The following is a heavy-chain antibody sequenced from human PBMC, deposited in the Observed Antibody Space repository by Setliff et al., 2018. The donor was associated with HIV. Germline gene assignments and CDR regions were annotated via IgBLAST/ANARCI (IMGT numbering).Heavy chain of an antibody. CDR3: ARLSSYRSSSYYFDY. D-gene: IGHD6-6*01. J-gene: IGHJ4*02. Sequence: SETLSLTCSVSGDSISDTTYYWGWIRQPPGKGLEWIGNIYHSGSTLYKPSLKSRVTMTVDTSKNQFSLRLNSVTAADTAVYHCARLSSYRSSSYYFDYWGQGALVTVS. CDR2: IYHSGST. CDR1: GDSISDTTYY. V-gene: IGHV4-39*01.